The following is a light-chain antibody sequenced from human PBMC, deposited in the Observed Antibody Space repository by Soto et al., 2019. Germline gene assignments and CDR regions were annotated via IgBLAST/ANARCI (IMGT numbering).Light chain of an antibody. V-gene: IGLV2-14*01. CDR2: DVT. Sequence: QSVLTQPASVSGSPGQSITISCTGTSSDVGNNNYVSWYQQNPGKAPKVMICDVTNRPSGVSNRFSGSKSGNTASLTISGLHAEVEADYYCSSFTGSSYVFGTGTKVT. J-gene: IGLJ1*01. CDR3: SSFTGSSYV. CDR1: SSDVGNNNY.